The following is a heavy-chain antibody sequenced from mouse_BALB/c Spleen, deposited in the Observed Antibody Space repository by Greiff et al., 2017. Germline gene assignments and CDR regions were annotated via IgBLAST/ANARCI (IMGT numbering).Heavy chain of an antibody. CDR2: ISSGGSYT. CDR3: ARHTPYRYDEDWYFDV. Sequence: EVKLQESGGDLVKPGGSLKLSCAASGFTFSSYGMSWVRQTPDKRLEWVATISSGGSYTYYPDSVKGRFTISRDNAKNTLYLQMSSLKSEDTAMYYCARHTPYRYDEDWYFDVWGAGTTVTVSS. CDR1: GFTFSSYG. D-gene: IGHD2-14*01. V-gene: IGHV5-6*01. J-gene: IGHJ1*01.